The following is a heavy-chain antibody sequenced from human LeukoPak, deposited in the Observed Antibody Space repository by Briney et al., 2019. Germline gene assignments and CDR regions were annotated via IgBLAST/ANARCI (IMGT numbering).Heavy chain of an antibody. V-gene: IGHV3-21*01. CDR1: GFTFSSYS. D-gene: IGHD2-15*01. CDR2: ISSSSSYI. Sequence: GGSLRLSCAASGFTFSSYSMNWVRQAPGKGLEWVSSISSSSSYIYYADSVKGRFTISRDNAKNSPYLQMNSLRAEDTAVYYCARGVRMSEDIVVVVAASKDYWGQGTLVTVSS. J-gene: IGHJ4*02. CDR3: ARGVRMSEDIVVVVAASKDY.